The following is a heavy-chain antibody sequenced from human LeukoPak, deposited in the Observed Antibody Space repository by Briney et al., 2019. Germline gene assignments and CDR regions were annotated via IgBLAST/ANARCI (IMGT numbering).Heavy chain of an antibody. D-gene: IGHD6-19*01. J-gene: IGHJ4*02. CDR2: IKQDGGGK. V-gene: IGHV3-7*01. CDR3: ARGRYVSGWYPDYFDF. Sequence: PGGSLRLSCAASGFTFSDFWMSWVRQAPGKGLEWVANIKQDGGGKYYMDSLKGRFTISRDNAKNSLYLQMDSLTAEDTAVYYCARGRYVSGWYPDYFDFWGQGTLVTVSS. CDR1: GFTFSDFW.